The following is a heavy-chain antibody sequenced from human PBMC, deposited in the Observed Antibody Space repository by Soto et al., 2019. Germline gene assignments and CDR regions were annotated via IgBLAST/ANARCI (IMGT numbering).Heavy chain of an antibody. CDR3: AKGYSSGWYPRRSYYYGMDV. D-gene: IGHD6-19*01. CDR1: GFTLSSYG. Sequence: GGSLRLSCAASGFTLSSYGMHWVRQAPGKGLEWVAVISYDGSNKYYADSVKGRFTISRDNSKNTLYLQMNSLRAEDTAVYYCAKGYSSGWYPRRSYYYGMDVWGQGTTVTVSS. CDR2: ISYDGSNK. V-gene: IGHV3-30*18. J-gene: IGHJ6*02.